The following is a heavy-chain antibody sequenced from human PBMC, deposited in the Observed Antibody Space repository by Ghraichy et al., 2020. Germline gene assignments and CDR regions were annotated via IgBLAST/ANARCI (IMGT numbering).Heavy chain of an antibody. D-gene: IGHD4-11*01. CDR3: ARGGRYSNSPFDY. Sequence: SQTLSLTCTVSGGSISSYYWSWIRQPPGKGLEWIGYIYYSGSTNYNPSLKSRVTISVDTSKNQFSLKLSSVTAADTAVYYCARGGRYSNSPFDYWGQGTLVTVSS. V-gene: IGHV4-59*01. CDR2: IYYSGST. J-gene: IGHJ4*02. CDR1: GGSISSYY.